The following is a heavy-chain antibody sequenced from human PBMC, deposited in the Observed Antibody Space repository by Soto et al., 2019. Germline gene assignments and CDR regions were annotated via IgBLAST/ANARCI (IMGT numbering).Heavy chain of an antibody. D-gene: IGHD5-18*01. J-gene: IGHJ3*02. CDR1: GFTFSSYA. CDR3: AKDFGYNYGYDAFDI. CDR2: VSGSGGST. Sequence: EVQLLESGGGSVQPGGSLRLSCAASGFTFSSYAMSWVRQAPGKGLEWVSGVSGSGGSTYCVDSVKGRFTISRDNSNNTLYLQMNSLRAEDTAVYYCAKDFGYNYGYDAFDIWGKGTMVTVSS. V-gene: IGHV3-23*01.